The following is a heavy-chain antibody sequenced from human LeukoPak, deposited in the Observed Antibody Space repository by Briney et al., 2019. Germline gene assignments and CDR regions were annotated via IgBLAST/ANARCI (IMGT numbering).Heavy chain of an antibody. Sequence: GASVKVSCKASGYTFTGYYMHWVRQAPGQGLEWMGWINPNSGGTNYAQKFQGRVTMTRDTSISTAYMELSRLRSDDTAVYYCASISSPYSSSSGGGYYYMDIWGKGTTVTVSS. CDR3: ASISSPYSSSSGGGYYYMDI. J-gene: IGHJ6*03. V-gene: IGHV1-2*02. CDR1: GYTFTGYY. CDR2: INPNSGGT. D-gene: IGHD6-6*01.